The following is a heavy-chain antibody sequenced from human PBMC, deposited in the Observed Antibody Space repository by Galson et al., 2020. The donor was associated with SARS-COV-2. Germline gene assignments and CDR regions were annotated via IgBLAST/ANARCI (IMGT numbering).Heavy chain of an antibody. CDR1: GFLFSSYA. CDR2: ITGSGYST. Sequence: LSLTCAASGFLFSSYAVSWVRQAPGKGLEWVSVITGSGYSTYYADSGKGRFTVSRDNSKNTAYLQMKSLRAEDTAVYYCATPYDSSTYPNYCGQGTLVTVSS. CDR3: ATPYDSSTYPNY. D-gene: IGHD3-22*01. V-gene: IGHV3-23*01. J-gene: IGHJ4*02.